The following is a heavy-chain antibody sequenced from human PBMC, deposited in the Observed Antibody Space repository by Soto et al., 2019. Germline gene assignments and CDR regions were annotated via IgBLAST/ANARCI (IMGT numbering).Heavy chain of an antibody. CDR1: GFSLSTRGVG. D-gene: IGHD1-1*01. J-gene: IGHJ4*02. Sequence: QITLKESGPTLVRPSQTLTLTCTFSGFSLSTRGVGVGWIRQPPGKALEWLALIYWDDDKRYRPSLKSRLTITKDTSKNQVVLTLTNVDPVDTATYYCAHRAATTDSYYFDYWGQGTLLTVSS. CDR2: IYWDDDK. CDR3: AHRAATTDSYYFDY. V-gene: IGHV2-5*02.